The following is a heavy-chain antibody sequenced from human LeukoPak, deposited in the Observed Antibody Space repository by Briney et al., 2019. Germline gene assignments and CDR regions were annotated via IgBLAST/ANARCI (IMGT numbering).Heavy chain of an antibody. V-gene: IGHV3-43D*04. CDR3: AKDIGYSSSWYGMDV. D-gene: IGHD6-13*01. Sequence: PGGSLRLSCAASGFTFSSYAMHWVRQAPGKGLEWVSLISWDGGSTYYADSVKGRFTISRDNSKNSLYLQMNSLRAEDTALYYCAKDIGYSSSWYGMDVWGKGTTVTVSS. CDR1: GFTFSSYA. J-gene: IGHJ6*04. CDR2: ISWDGGST.